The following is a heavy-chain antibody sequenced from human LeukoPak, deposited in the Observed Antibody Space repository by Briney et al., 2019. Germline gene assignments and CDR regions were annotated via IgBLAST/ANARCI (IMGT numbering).Heavy chain of an antibody. CDR1: GGSFSGYY. J-gene: IGHJ5*02. D-gene: IGHD1-26*01. CDR3: ARASIVVYSWFDP. Sequence: ASETLSLTCAVYGGSFSGYYWSWIRQPPGKGLEWIGEINHSGSTYYNPSLKSRVTISVDTSKNRFSLKLSSVTAADTAVYYCARASIVVYSWFDPWGQGTLVTVSS. V-gene: IGHV4-34*09. CDR2: INHSGST.